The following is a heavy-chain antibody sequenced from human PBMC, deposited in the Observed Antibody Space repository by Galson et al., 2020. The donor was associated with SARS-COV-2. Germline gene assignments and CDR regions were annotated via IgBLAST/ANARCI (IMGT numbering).Heavy chain of an antibody. Sequence: SETLSLTCAVYGGSFSGYYWSWIRQPPGKGLEWIGEINHSGSTNYNPSLKSRVTISVDTSKNQFSLKLSSVTAADTAVYYCARSSIAAAGVGVYYSYGIDVWGPGTTVTVSS. CDR3: ARSSIAAAGVGVYYSYGIDV. CDR2: INHSGST. CDR1: GGSFSGYY. J-gene: IGHJ6*02. V-gene: IGHV4-34*01. D-gene: IGHD6-13*01.